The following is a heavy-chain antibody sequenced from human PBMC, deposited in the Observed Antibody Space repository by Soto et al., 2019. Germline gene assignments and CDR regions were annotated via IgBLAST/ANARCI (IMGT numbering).Heavy chain of an antibody. Sequence: QVQLVQSGAEVQKPWSSVKSSCKASGVTFSRQDMRWVRQAPGQGLEWMGGIIPIFGPPQYAEKFQERVKITADEATSTADMELSSLTSEDTAVYYCATHEARNGYSFDYWGQGTLVTVSS. V-gene: IGHV1-69*01. CDR3: ATHEARNGYSFDY. CDR1: GVTFSRQD. D-gene: IGHD5-12*01. CDR2: IIPIFGPP. J-gene: IGHJ4*02.